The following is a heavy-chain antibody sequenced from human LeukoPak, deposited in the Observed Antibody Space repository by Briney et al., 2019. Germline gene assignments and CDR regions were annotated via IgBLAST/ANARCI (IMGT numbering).Heavy chain of an antibody. CDR3: ARDLISGSYTFDY. Sequence: GGSLRLSCAASGFTFSSFSMNWVRQAPGKGLEWVSYIGSTSLTICYADSVKGRFTISRDNAKNSLYLQMNSLRDEDTAVYYCARDLISGSYTFDYWGQGTLVTVSS. CDR1: GFTFSSFS. CDR2: IGSTSLTI. J-gene: IGHJ4*02. D-gene: IGHD1-26*01. V-gene: IGHV3-48*02.